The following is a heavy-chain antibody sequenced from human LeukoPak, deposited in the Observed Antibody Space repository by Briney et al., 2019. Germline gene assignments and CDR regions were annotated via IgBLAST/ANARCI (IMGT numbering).Heavy chain of an antibody. CDR2: INHSGST. D-gene: IGHD3-3*01. CDR3: ARDIYCDFWSGYEP. Sequence: SETLSLTCAVYGGSFSGYYWNWIRQPPGKGLEWIGEINHSGSTNYNPSLKSRVTISVDTSKNQFSLKLSSVTAADTAVYYCARDIYCDFWSGYEPWGQGTLVTVSS. CDR1: GGSFSGYY. V-gene: IGHV4-34*01. J-gene: IGHJ5*02.